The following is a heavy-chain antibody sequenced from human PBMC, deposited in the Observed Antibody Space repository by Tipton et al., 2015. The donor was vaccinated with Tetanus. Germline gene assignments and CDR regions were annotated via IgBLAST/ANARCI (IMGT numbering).Heavy chain of an antibody. CDR2: IPFGGRNE. CDR1: GFTFNTYW. D-gene: IGHD3-16*02. J-gene: IGHJ4*02. Sequence: RSLRLSCAASGFTFNTYWMTWVRQVPGKGLEWVAVIPFGGRNERYADSVKGRFIISRDNSKNTLYLQMSNLRAEDTAVYYCARDYPDFDYWGQGTLVTVSS. V-gene: IGHV3-30*03. CDR3: ARDYPDFDY.